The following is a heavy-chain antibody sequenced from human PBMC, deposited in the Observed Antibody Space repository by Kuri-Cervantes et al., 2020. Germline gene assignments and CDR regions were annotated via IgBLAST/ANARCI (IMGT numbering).Heavy chain of an antibody. Sequence: ETLSLTCTVSGGSISSYYWSWIRQPPGKGLEWIGYISYSGSTNYNPSLKSRVTISVDKSKNQFSLKLSSVTAADTAVYYCARGVEMATITFDYWGQGTLVTVSS. CDR3: ARGVEMATITFDY. V-gene: IGHV4-59*01. J-gene: IGHJ4*02. D-gene: IGHD5-24*01. CDR1: GGSISSYY. CDR2: ISYSGST.